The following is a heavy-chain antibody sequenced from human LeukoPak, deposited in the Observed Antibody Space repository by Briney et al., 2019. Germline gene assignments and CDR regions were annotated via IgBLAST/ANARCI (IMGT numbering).Heavy chain of an antibody. CDR3: ARGGGYSYGPFDY. CDR1: GFTFSSHW. J-gene: IGHJ4*02. D-gene: IGHD5-18*01. CDR2: INSDESST. Sequence: GGSLRLSCAASGFTFSSHWMHWVRQAPGKGLVWVSRINSDESSTSYADSVKGRFTISRDNAKNTLYLQMNSLRAEDTAVYYCARGGGYSYGPFDYWGQGTLVTVSS. V-gene: IGHV3-74*01.